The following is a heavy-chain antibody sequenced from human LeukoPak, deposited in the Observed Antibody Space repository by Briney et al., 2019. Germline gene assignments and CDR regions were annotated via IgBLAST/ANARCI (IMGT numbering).Heavy chain of an antibody. V-gene: IGHV3-48*03. CDR1: GFTFSSYE. CDR3: ARDYGGSSPFDY. J-gene: IGHJ4*02. Sequence: GVSLRRSSAASGFTFSSYEMQWVRQAPGKGLEGGSYISSSCGTIDYADSVRGRFTISRYNTKNSLYLHMNSLRAEDTAVYYCARDYGGSSPFDYWGQGTLVTVSS. CDR2: ISSSCGTI. D-gene: IGHD4-23*01.